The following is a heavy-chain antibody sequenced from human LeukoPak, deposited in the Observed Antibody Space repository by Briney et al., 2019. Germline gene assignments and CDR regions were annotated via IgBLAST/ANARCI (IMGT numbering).Heavy chain of an antibody. J-gene: IGHJ4*02. CDR3: ARDGSPSGSYYDVNYFDY. V-gene: IGHV4-4*07. D-gene: IGHD1-26*01. CDR1: GGSISSYY. CDR2: IYTSGST. Sequence: SETLSLTCTVSGGSISSYYWSWIRQPAGKGLEWIGRIYTSGSTNYNPSLKSRVTMSVDTSKNQFSLKLSSVTAADTAVYYCARDGSPSGSYYDVNYFDYWGQGTLVTVSS.